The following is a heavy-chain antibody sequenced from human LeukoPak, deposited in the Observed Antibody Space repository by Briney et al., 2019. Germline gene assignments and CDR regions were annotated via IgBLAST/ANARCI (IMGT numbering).Heavy chain of an antibody. Sequence: GGSLRLSCAASGFTFSDYWKSWVRQAPGKGLEWVANIKQDGTEKNYLDSVKGRFILSRDNAKNSLYLQLNYLRADDTAVYYCARDSRRVGATGGSDLWGQGTLVTVSS. CDR1: GFTFSDYW. J-gene: IGHJ5*02. CDR2: IKQDGTEK. D-gene: IGHD1-26*01. CDR3: ARDSRRVGATGGSDL. V-gene: IGHV3-7*03.